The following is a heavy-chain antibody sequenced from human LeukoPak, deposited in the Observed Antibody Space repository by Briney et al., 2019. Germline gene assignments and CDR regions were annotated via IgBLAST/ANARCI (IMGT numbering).Heavy chain of an antibody. J-gene: IGHJ4*02. Sequence: ASVKVSCKASGYTFTGYYMHWVRQAPGQGLEWMGWINPNSGGTNYAQKFQGRVTMTRDTSISTAYMELSRLRSDDTAVYYCATEGLGYCSSTSCLNCDYWGQGTLVTVSS. D-gene: IGHD2-2*01. CDR2: INPNSGGT. CDR1: GYTFTGYY. V-gene: IGHV1-2*02. CDR3: ATEGLGYCSSTSCLNCDY.